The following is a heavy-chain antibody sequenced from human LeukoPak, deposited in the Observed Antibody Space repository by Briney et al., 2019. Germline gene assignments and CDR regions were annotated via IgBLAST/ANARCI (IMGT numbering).Heavy chain of an antibody. CDR3: ARETTVTTALDY. CDR1: GGSTSSGGYS. Sequence: SETLSLTCAVSGGSTSSGGYSWSWIRQPPGKGLEWIGYIYHSGSTYYNPSLKSRVTISVDRSKNQFSLKLSSVTAADTAVYYCARETTVTTALDYWGQGTLVTVSS. V-gene: IGHV4-30-2*01. D-gene: IGHD4-17*01. J-gene: IGHJ4*02. CDR2: IYHSGST.